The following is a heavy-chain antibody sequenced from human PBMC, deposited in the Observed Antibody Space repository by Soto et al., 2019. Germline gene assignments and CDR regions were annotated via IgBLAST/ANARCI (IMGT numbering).Heavy chain of an antibody. Sequence: QVQLQQWGAGLFKPSETLSLTCAVYGGSFSGYYWTWIRQPPGTGLEWIGEINHSGSTNYNPALKSPLTMSVDTPKNQFSRMLTSVTAADTAVYYCARDKITGLFKYGSQGTLVTVSS. V-gene: IGHV4-34*01. CDR3: ARDKITGLFKY. CDR1: GGSFSGYY. CDR2: INHSGST. J-gene: IGHJ4*02. D-gene: IGHD2-8*02.